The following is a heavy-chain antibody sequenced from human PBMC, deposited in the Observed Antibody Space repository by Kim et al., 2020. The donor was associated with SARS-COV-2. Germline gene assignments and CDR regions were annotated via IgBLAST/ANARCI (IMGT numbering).Heavy chain of an antibody. D-gene: IGHD3-9*01. Sequence: SETLSLTCTVSGGSISSSSYYWGWIRQPPGKGLEGIGSIYYSGSTYYNPSLNSRVTISVDTSKNQFSLKLSSVTAADTAVYYCAGHPLDYDTLTGYYGETGVDYWGQGTLVTVSS. CDR2: IYYSGST. CDR3: AGHPLDYDTLTGYYGETGVDY. CDR1: GGSISSSSYY. J-gene: IGHJ4*02. V-gene: IGHV4-39*01.